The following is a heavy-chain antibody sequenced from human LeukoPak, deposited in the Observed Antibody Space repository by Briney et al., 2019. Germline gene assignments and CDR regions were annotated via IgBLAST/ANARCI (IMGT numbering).Heavy chain of an antibody. V-gene: IGHV1-8*01. D-gene: IGHD6-13*01. Sequence: VASVKVSCKASGYTFTSYDINWVRQATGQRLEWMGWMNPNSGNTGYAQKFQGRVTMTRNTSISTAYMELSSLRSEDTAVYYCARGAAAAGTWDPNDYYYYYYMDVWGKGTTVTVSS. CDR3: ARGAAAAGTWDPNDYYYYYYMDV. CDR1: GYTFTSYD. CDR2: MNPNSGNT. J-gene: IGHJ6*03.